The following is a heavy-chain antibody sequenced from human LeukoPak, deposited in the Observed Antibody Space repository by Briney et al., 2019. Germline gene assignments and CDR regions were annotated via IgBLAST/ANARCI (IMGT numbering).Heavy chain of an antibody. CDR1: GFTVSSNY. V-gene: IGHV3-53*04. CDR2: IYSGGST. Sequence: GGSLRLSCAASGFTVSSNYMSWVRQAPGRGLEWVSVIYSGGSTYYADSVKGRFTIPRHNSKNTLYLQMSSLRAEDTAVYYCARDIAVAGTLIDYWGQGTLVTVSS. CDR3: ARDIAVAGTLIDY. D-gene: IGHD6-19*01. J-gene: IGHJ4*02.